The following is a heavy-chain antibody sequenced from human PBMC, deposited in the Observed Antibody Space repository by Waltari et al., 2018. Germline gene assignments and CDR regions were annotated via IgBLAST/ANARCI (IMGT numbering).Heavy chain of an antibody. CDR3: AKALVNWFDP. D-gene: IGHD3-16*02. CDR2: ISWNSGSI. V-gene: IGHV3-9*01. CDR1: GFTFDDYA. Sequence: EVQLVESGGGLVQPGRSLRLSCAASGFTFDDYAMHWVRQAPGKGLEWVSGISWNSGSIGYADSVKGRFTSSRDNAKNSLYLQMNSLRAEDTALYYCAKALVNWFDPWGQGTLVTVSS. J-gene: IGHJ5*02.